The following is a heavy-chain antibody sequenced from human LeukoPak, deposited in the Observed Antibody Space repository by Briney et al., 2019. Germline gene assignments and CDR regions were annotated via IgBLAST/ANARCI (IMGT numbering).Heavy chain of an antibody. J-gene: IGHJ6*02. CDR3: ARVYCSGGSCYPGGYYYYGMDV. CDR2: MNPNSGNT. D-gene: IGHD2-15*01. Sequence: ASVTVSCKASGYTFTSYDINWVRQATGQGLEWMGWMNPNSGNTGYAQKFQGRVTMTRNTSISTAYMELSSLRSEDTAVYYCARVYCSGGSCYPGGYYYYGMDVWGQGTTVTVSS. V-gene: IGHV1-8*01. CDR1: GYTFTSYD.